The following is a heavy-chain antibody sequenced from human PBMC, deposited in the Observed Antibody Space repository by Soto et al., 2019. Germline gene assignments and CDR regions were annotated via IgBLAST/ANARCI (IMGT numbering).Heavy chain of an antibody. Sequence: GGSLRLSCAASGFTFSSYSMSWVRQAPGKGLEWVSGFRTSGDGGTTYYADSVKGRFTISRDNSKIMLFLQMNSLRAEDTAIYYCAKKVNSGPGSQYFDYWGQGTLVTVSS. D-gene: IGHD3-10*01. CDR3: AKKVNSGPGSQYFDY. J-gene: IGHJ4*02. CDR1: GFTFSSYS. CDR2: FRTSGDGGTT. V-gene: IGHV3-23*01.